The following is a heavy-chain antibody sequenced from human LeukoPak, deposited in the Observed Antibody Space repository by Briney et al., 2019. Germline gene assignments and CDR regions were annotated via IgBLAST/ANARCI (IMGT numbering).Heavy chain of an antibody. J-gene: IGHJ6*02. D-gene: IGHD1-14*01. CDR1: GGSISSGGYY. V-gene: IGHV4-31*02. CDR3: ARSGPGDYYYYYGMDV. Sequence: SETLSLTCTVSGGSISSGGYYWSWIRQHPGKGPEWIGYIYYSGSTYYNPSLKSRVTISVDTSKNQFSLKLSSVTAADTAVYYCARSGPGDYYYYYGMDVWGQGTTVTVSS. CDR2: IYYSGST.